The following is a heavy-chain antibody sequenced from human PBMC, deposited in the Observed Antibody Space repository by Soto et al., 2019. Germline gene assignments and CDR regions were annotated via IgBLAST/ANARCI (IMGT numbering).Heavy chain of an antibody. J-gene: IGHJ4*02. CDR3: ARDLPDYYYDSSGYSYFDY. V-gene: IGHV1-46*01. Sequence: ASVKVSCKASGYTFTSYYMHWVRQAPGQGLEWMGIINPSGGSTSYAQKFQGRVTMTRDTSTSTVYMELSSLRSEDTAVYYCARDLPDYYYDSSGYSYFDYWGQGTLVTVSS. D-gene: IGHD3-22*01. CDR2: INPSGGST. CDR1: GYTFTSYY.